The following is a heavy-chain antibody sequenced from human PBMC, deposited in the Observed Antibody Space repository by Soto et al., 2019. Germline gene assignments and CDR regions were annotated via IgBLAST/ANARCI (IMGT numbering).Heavy chain of an antibody. Sequence: QVQLVESVGAVVQPGRSLRLSCAASGFTLSSYGMHWVRQAPGKGLEWVAVIWYDGNTKFYVDSVKDRFTVSRDNSKNTLYLQMTSLRAEDTAVYYCARDRTLSYFDYWGQGTLVTVSS. CDR3: ARDRTLSYFDY. CDR2: IWYDGNTK. V-gene: IGHV3-33*04. J-gene: IGHJ4*02. CDR1: GFTLSSYG.